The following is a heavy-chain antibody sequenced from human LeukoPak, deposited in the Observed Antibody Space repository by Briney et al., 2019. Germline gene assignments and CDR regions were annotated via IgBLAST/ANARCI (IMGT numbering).Heavy chain of an antibody. D-gene: IGHD4-23*01. CDR3: ARNEERLRWDPFDI. V-gene: IGHV4-59*12. CDR1: GGSISSYY. J-gene: IGHJ3*02. CDR2: IYYSGST. Sequence: SETLSLTCTVSGGSISSYYWNWIRQPPGEGLEWIGYIYYSGSTNYNPSLNSRVTISVDTSKNQFSLKLSSVTAADTAVYYCARNEERLRWDPFDIWGQGTMVTVSS.